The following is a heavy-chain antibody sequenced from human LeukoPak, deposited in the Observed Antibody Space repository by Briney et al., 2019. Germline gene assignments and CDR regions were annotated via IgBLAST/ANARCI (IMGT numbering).Heavy chain of an antibody. J-gene: IGHJ6*02. Sequence: GGSLRLSCAASGFTFSDSWMSWVRQAPGKGLGWVANMNQDGSAKGYVDSVKGRFTISRDNARNSPYLQMSSLRPEDTAVYYCATYTHWVAGDVWGQGTTVTVSS. V-gene: IGHV3-7*01. D-gene: IGHD3-16*01. CDR2: MNQDGSAK. CDR1: GFTFSDSW. CDR3: ATYTHWVAGDV.